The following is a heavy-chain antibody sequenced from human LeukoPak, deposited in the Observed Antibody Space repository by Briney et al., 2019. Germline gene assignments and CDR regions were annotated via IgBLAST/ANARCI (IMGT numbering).Heavy chain of an antibody. CDR1: GFTLSSYW. CDR3: ARRYFDY. Sequence: GGSLRLSCAASGFTLSSYWMSWVRQAPGKGLEWVANIKQDGSEKYYVDSVKGRFTISRDNAKNSLYLQMNSLRAEDTAVYYCARRYFDYWGQGTLVTVSS. D-gene: IGHD2-15*01. CDR2: IKQDGSEK. J-gene: IGHJ4*02. V-gene: IGHV3-7*01.